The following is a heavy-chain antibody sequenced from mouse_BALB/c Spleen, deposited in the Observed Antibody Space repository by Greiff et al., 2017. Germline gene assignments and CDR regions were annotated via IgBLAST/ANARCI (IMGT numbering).Heavy chain of an antibody. CDR3: ARGDDDGFFFDY. CDR1: GYSITSDYA. V-gene: IGHV3-2*02. D-gene: IGHD2-3*01. Sequence: EVKLQESGPGLVKPSQSLSLTCTVTGYSITSDYAWNWIRQFPGNQLEWMGYISYSGSTSYNPSLKSRISITRDTSKNQFFLQLNSVTTEDTATYYCARGDDDGFFFDYWGQGTTLTVSS. J-gene: IGHJ2*01. CDR2: ISYSGST.